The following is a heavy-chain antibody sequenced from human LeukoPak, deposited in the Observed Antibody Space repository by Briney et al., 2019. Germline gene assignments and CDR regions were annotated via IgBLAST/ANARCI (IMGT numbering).Heavy chain of an antibody. CDR2: ITHSGST. D-gene: IGHD3-3*01. V-gene: IGHV4-34*01. Sequence: SETLSLTCAVYGGSFSGYYWSWIRQPPGKWLEWIGKITHSGSTNYNPSLKSRVTISVDTSKNQFSLKLSSVTAADTAVYYCARGARRITIVGVVIEFDYWGQGTLVTVSS. CDR3: ARGARRITIVGVVIEFDY. CDR1: GGSFSGYY. J-gene: IGHJ4*02.